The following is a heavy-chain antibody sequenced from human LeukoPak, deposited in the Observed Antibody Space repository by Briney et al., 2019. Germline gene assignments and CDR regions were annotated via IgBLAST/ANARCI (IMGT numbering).Heavy chain of an antibody. CDR2: IYHSGST. CDR1: GYSISSGYF. Sequence: SETLSLTCTVSGYSISSGYFWGWIRQPPGKGLEWIGSIYHSGSTYYNPSLKSRVTISVDTSKNQFSLKVSSVTAADTAVYYCARVRSVAGHFDYWGQGTLVTVSS. V-gene: IGHV4-38-2*02. J-gene: IGHJ4*02. CDR3: ARVRSVAGHFDY. D-gene: IGHD6-19*01.